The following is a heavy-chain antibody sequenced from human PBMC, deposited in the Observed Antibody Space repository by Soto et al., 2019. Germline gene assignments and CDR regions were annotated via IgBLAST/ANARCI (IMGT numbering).Heavy chain of an antibody. Sequence: ASGKVCCNASGYTFTGYYMHWVRQAPGQGLEWMGWINPNSGGTNYAQKFQGWVTMTRDTSISTAYMELSRLRSDDTAVYYCARDTGGSYYDAFDIWGQGTMVTVSS. CDR2: INPNSGGT. V-gene: IGHV1-2*04. J-gene: IGHJ3*02. CDR1: GYTFTGYY. CDR3: ARDTGGSYYDAFDI. D-gene: IGHD1-26*01.